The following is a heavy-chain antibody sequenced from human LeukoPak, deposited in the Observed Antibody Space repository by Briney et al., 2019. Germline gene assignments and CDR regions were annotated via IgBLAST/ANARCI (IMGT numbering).Heavy chain of an antibody. J-gene: IGHJ4*02. D-gene: IGHD6-13*01. CDR2: ISSSSSTI. Sequence: PGGSLRLSCAASGFTFSSYAMHWVRQAPGKGLEWVSYISSSSSTIYYADSVKGRFTISRDNSKNTLFLQMSSLRAEDTAVYYCAKDRDWASAVGTDFEYWGQGTLVTVSS. CDR1: GFTFSSYA. V-gene: IGHV3-48*01. CDR3: AKDRDWASAVGTDFEY.